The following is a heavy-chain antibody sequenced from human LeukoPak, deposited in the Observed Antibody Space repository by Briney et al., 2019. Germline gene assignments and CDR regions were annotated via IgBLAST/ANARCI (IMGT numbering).Heavy chain of an antibody. CDR2: ISSSSSYI. J-gene: IGHJ4*02. Sequence: GGSLRLSCAASGFIFSTYTMNWVRQAPGKGLEWVSSISSSSSYIYYADSVKGRFTISRDNSKNTLYLQMNGLRAEDTAVYYCAKDSLLRGYSSSWRFDYWGQGTLVTVSS. V-gene: IGHV3-21*01. CDR1: GFIFSTYT. CDR3: AKDSLLRGYSSSWRFDY. D-gene: IGHD6-13*01.